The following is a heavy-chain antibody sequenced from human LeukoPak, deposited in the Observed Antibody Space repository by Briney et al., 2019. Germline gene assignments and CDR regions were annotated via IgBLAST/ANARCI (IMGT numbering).Heavy chain of an antibody. CDR1: GFTFSSYA. D-gene: IGHD3-10*01. J-gene: IGHJ5*02. CDR3: ARPLLYYYGSETYFWFDL. V-gene: IGHV3-30*04. CDR2: ISYDGSNK. Sequence: GGSLRLSCEASGFTFSSYAMRWVRQAPGKGLEWVAVISYDGSNKYYADSVKGRFTISRDSAENTLYLQMKSLKAEDTAFYYCARPLLYYYGSETYFWFDLWGQGTLVTVSS.